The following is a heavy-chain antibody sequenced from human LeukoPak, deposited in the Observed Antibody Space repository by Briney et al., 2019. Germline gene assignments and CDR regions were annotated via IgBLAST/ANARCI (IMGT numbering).Heavy chain of an antibody. CDR3: ARNLAVGYSSWFDALDV. V-gene: IGHV4-59*08. Sequence: SETLSLTCSVSGGSLSNYYWTWIWQSPGKGLEWIGNIYYSGVTNYNSSLKSRVTISVGPSKNQLSLKLSSVTAADTAVYYCARNLAVGYSSWFDALDVWGQGTMVTVSS. J-gene: IGHJ3*01. D-gene: IGHD6-13*01. CDR1: GGSLSNYY. CDR2: IYYSGVT.